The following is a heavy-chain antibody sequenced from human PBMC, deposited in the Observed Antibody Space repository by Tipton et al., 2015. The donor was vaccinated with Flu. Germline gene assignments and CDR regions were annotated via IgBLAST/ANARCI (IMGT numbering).Heavy chain of an antibody. CDR3: ARDPLDDSDAYSYDYYYGMDV. CDR2: VYINGGT. Sequence: TLSLTCTVSGGSIISSSYLWNWIRQPAGKGLEWIGRVYINGGTKYNPSLKGRVAISLDTSKNQFSLRLSSVTAADAAVYYCARDPLDDSDAYSYDYYYGMDVWGQGVAVTVSS. D-gene: IGHD3-22*01. CDR1: GGSIISSSYL. J-gene: IGHJ6*02. V-gene: IGHV4-61*02.